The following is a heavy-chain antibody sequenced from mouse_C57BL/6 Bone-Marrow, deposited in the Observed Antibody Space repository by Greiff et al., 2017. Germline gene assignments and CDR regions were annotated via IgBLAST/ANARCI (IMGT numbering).Heavy chain of an antibody. CDR2: INPSNGGT. CDR1: GYTFTSYW. CDR3: ARTITVVATDWYCDV. Sequence: QVQLQQPGTELVKPGASVKLSCKASGYTFTSYWMHWVKQRPGQGLEWIGNINPSNGGTNYNEKFKSKATLTVDKSSSTAYMQLSSLTSEDSAVYYYARTITVVATDWYCDVGGTGTTVTVSA. V-gene: IGHV1-53*01. J-gene: IGHJ1*03. D-gene: IGHD1-1*01.